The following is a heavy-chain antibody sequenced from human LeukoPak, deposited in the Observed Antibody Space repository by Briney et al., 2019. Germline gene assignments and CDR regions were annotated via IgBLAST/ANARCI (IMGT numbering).Heavy chain of an antibody. CDR2: ISWNGARI. CDR1: GFTFAEYT. Sequence: GGSLRLSCAASGFTFAEYTMHWVRQAPGKGLEWVSLISWNGARIHYGDSVKGRFTISRDNSKNSLYLQMYSLRTEDTALYYCVKDLVAASENVRGWYPMDYWGQGTLVTVSS. D-gene: IGHD6-19*01. CDR3: VKDLVAASENVRGWYPMDY. J-gene: IGHJ4*02. V-gene: IGHV3-43*01.